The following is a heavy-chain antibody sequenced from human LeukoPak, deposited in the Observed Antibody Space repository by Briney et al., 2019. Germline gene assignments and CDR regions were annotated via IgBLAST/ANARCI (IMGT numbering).Heavy chain of an antibody. J-gene: IGHJ4*02. CDR1: GFTFDDYT. Sequence: GGSLRLSCAASGFTFDDYTMHWVRQALGKGLEWVSLISWDGGSTYYADSVKGRFTISRDNSKNSLYLQMNSLRTEDTALYYCAKDKVAGLGGYFDYWGQGTLVTVSS. CDR3: AKDKVAGLGGYFDY. V-gene: IGHV3-43*01. D-gene: IGHD6-19*01. CDR2: ISWDGGST.